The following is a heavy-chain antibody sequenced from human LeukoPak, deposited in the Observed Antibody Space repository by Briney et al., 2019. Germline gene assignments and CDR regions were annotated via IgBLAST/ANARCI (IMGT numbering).Heavy chain of an antibody. Sequence: SETLSLTCTVSGGSISTGSYYWSWIRQPAGTGLEWIGYIYYSGSTYYNLSLKSRVTISVDTSKNQFYLKLSSVTGADTAVYYCARDSYYGSGSPSGLDYWGQGTLVTVSS. V-gene: IGHV4-31*03. J-gene: IGHJ4*02. D-gene: IGHD3-10*01. CDR2: IYYSGST. CDR3: ARDSYYGSGSPSGLDY. CDR1: GGSISTGSYY.